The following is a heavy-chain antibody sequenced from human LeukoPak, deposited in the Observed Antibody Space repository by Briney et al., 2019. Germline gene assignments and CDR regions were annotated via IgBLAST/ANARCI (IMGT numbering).Heavy chain of an antibody. CDR2: IRYDGSNK. V-gene: IGHV3-30*02. CDR1: GFTFSSYG. CDR3: AKDQRPTTVVAFDI. Sequence: GGSLRLSCAASGFTFSSYGMHWVRQAPAKGLEWVAFIRYDGSNKYYADSVKGRFTISRDNSKNTLYLQMNSLRAEDTAVYYRAKDQRPTTVVAFDIWGQGTMVTVSS. J-gene: IGHJ3*02. D-gene: IGHD4-23*01.